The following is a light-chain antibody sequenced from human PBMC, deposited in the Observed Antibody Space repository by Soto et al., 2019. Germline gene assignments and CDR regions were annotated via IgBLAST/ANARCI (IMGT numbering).Light chain of an antibody. J-gene: IGKJ1*01. CDR3: QQRSNWRTWT. CDR1: QSVSSY. V-gene: IGKV3-11*01. CDR2: DAS. Sequence: EIVLTQSPATLSLSPGERATLSCRASQSVSSYLAWYQQKPGQAPRLLIYDASNMATGIPARFSGSASGTDFTLTISSLEPEDFAVYYCQQRSNWRTWTVGQGTKVEIK.